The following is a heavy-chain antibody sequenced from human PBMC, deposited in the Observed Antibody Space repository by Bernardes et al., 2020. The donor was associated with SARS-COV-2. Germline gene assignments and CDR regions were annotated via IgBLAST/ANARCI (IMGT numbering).Heavy chain of an antibody. CDR3: ARDELRFLEWLLLNYYYGMDV. J-gene: IGHJ6*02. Sequence: SLRLSCAASGFTFSSYGMHWVRQAPGKGLEWVAVIWYDGSNKYYADSVKGRFTISRDNSKNTLYLQMNSLRAEDTAVYYCARDELRFLEWLLLNYYYGMDVWGQGTTVTVSS. CDR1: GFTFSSYG. CDR2: IWYDGSNK. D-gene: IGHD3-3*01. V-gene: IGHV3-33*01.